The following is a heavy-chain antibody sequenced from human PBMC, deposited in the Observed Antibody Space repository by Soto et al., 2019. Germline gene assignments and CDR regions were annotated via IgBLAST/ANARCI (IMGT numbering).Heavy chain of an antibody. CDR2: IFNRGTT. V-gene: IGHV4-31*02. CDR3: ALALGPTTGLDY. J-gene: IGHJ4*02. D-gene: IGHD6-19*01. CDR1: GASTVSHYH. Sequence: QVQLQESGPGLVKPSQTLSLTCSVSGASTVSHYHWTWIRQPPGKGLEWMGYIFNRGTTFYNPSRTSRLSISMDTSGNHFAQERRSVTAADTAVYYCALALGPTTGLDYWGQGTQVTVS.